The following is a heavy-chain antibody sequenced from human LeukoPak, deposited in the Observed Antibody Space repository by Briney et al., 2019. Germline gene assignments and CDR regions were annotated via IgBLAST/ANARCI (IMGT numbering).Heavy chain of an antibody. CDR1: GGSISSYY. Sequence: SGTLSLTCTVSGGSISSYYWSWIRQPPGKGLEWIAYIYASGSTNYNPALKSRVTISVDTSKNQFSLKLNSVTAADTAVYFCARHREYSSSSVKYWGQGTLVTVSS. J-gene: IGHJ4*02. D-gene: IGHD6-6*01. CDR2: IYASGST. CDR3: ARHREYSSSSVKY. V-gene: IGHV4-4*09.